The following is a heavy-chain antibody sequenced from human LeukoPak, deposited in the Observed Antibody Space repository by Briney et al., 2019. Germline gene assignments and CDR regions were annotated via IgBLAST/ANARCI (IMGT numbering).Heavy chain of an antibody. CDR2: IRYDGSNK. Sequence: GGSLRLSCAASGFTVSSNYMSWVRQAPGKGLEWVAFIRYDGSNKYYADSVKGRFTISRDNSKNTLYLQMNSLRAEDTAVYYCAKDPCSSTSCYFDYWGQGTLVTVSS. CDR3: AKDPCSSTSCYFDY. CDR1: GFTVSSNY. D-gene: IGHD2-2*01. V-gene: IGHV3-30*02. J-gene: IGHJ4*02.